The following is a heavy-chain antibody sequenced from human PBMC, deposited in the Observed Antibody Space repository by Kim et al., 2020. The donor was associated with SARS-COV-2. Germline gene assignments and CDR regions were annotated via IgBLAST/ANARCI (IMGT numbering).Heavy chain of an antibody. Sequence: GGSLRLSCAASGFTFGNYWMHWVRQAPGKGLVWVSHIDNDGSSPRYADFVKGRFTISRDNAKNTVYLQMNSLRAEDTAVYYCGRDFRDGHNEPYY. J-gene: IGHJ6*01. CDR2: IDNDGSSP. V-gene: IGHV3-74*01. CDR1: GFTFGNYW. CDR3: GRDFRDGHNEPYY.